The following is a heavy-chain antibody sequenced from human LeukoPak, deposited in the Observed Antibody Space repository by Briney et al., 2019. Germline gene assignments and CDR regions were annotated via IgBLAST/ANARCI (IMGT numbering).Heavy chain of an antibody. Sequence: GASVKVSCKASGYSFTGYYMHWVRQAPGQGLEWMGWINPNSGGTNYAQKFQGRVTMTRDTSISTAYMELSRLRSDDTAVYYCARVDCSGGSCYPLDYWGQGTLDTVSS. CDR2: INPNSGGT. CDR3: ARVDCSGGSCYPLDY. D-gene: IGHD2-15*01. J-gene: IGHJ4*02. CDR1: GYSFTGYY. V-gene: IGHV1-2*02.